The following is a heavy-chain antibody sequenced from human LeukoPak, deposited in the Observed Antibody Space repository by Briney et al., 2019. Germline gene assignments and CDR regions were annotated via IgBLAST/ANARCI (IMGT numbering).Heavy chain of an antibody. CDR3: ARSPGDIVVVPAASDY. CDR1: GFTFSSYS. CDR2: ISSSSSTI. V-gene: IGHV3-48*01. Sequence: GGSLRLSCAASGFTFSSYSMNWVRQAPGKGLEWVSYISSSSSTIYYADSVKGRFTISRDNAKNSLYLQMNSLRAEDTAVYYCARSPGDIVVVPAASDYWGQRTLVTDSS. D-gene: IGHD2-2*01. J-gene: IGHJ4*02.